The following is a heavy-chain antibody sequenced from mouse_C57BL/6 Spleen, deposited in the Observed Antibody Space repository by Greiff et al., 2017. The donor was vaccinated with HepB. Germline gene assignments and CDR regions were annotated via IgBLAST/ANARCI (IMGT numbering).Heavy chain of an antibody. J-gene: IGHJ1*03. CDR3: ARARFLITTVVATNWYFDV. D-gene: IGHD1-1*01. CDR1: GFTFSDYY. V-gene: IGHV5-16*01. CDR2: INYDGSST. Sequence: EVQVVESEGGLVQPGSSMKLSCTASGFTFSDYYMAWVRQVPEKGLEWVANINYDGSSTYYLDSLKSRFIISRDNAKNILYLQMSSLKSEDTATYDCARARFLITTVVATNWYFDVWGTGTTVTVSS.